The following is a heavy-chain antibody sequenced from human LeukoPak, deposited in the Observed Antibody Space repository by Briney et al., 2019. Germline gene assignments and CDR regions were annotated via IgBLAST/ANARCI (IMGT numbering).Heavy chain of an antibody. Sequence: SETLSLTCTVSGGSISSGGYYWSWIRQPAGKGLEWIGRIYTSGNTNYNPSLKSRATISVDTSKNQLSLKLSSVTAADTALYYCARESNYHGSGTGWFDPWGQGTLVAVSS. V-gene: IGHV4-61*02. CDR2: IYTSGNT. CDR1: GGSISSGGYY. D-gene: IGHD3-10*01. J-gene: IGHJ5*02. CDR3: ARESNYHGSGTGWFDP.